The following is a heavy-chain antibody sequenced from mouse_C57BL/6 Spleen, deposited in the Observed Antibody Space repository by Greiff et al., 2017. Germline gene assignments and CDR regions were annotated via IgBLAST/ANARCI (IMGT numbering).Heavy chain of an antibody. D-gene: IGHD2-10*02. CDR1: GYSFTGYY. Sequence: VQLQQSGPELVKPGASVKISCKASGYSFTGYYMNWVKQSPVQSLEWIGEINPSTGGTTYNQKFKAKATLTVDQSSSTAYMQLKSLTSEDAAVYDCASSGYGNQRVCDVWGTGTTVTVSS. CDR3: ASSGYGNQRVCDV. V-gene: IGHV1-42*01. CDR2: INPSTGGT. J-gene: IGHJ1*03.